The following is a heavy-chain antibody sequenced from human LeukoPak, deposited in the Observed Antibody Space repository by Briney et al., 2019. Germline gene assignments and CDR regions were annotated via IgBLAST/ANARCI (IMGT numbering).Heavy chain of an antibody. CDR2: VSAGGDRA. V-gene: IGHV3-23*01. CDR1: GFTFSSHT. Sequence: PGGSLRLSCAASGFTFSSHTMSWVRQASGMGLEWVSSVSAGGDRAYYAASLKGRFAISRDNSKNTLYLQMNSLRAEDTAVCYCAKDVKVGYFGEFDPWGQGTLVTVSS. CDR3: AKDVKVGYFGEFDP. J-gene: IGHJ5*02. D-gene: IGHD3-10*01.